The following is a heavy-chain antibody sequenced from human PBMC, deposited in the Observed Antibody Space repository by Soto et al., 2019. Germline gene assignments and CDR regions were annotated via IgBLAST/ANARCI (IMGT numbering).Heavy chain of an antibody. Sequence: SETLSLTCTVSGGSVSSGSYYWSWIRQPPGKGLEWIGYIYYSGSTNYNPSLKSRVTISVDTSKNQFSLKLSSVTAADTAVYYCARGLGYCSGGSCGENWFDPWGQGILVTVSS. CDR3: ARGLGYCSGGSCGENWFDP. CDR1: GGSVSSGSYY. J-gene: IGHJ5*02. CDR2: IYYSGST. V-gene: IGHV4-61*01. D-gene: IGHD2-15*01.